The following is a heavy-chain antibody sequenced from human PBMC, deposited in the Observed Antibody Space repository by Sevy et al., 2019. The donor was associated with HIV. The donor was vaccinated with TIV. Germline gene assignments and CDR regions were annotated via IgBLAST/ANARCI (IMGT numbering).Heavy chain of an antibody. CDR3: AKSALAAAATYLTDH. CDR2: ISYDASNT. Sequence: GGSLRLSCEASGFSFSTYGMHWVRQAPGKGLEWVAVISYDASNTYYADSVKGRVTISRDNSKNTLYLQMESLRAEDTAVYYCAKSALAAAATYLTDHWGQGTLVTVSS. CDR1: GFSFSTYG. J-gene: IGHJ5*02. V-gene: IGHV3-30*18. D-gene: IGHD6-25*01.